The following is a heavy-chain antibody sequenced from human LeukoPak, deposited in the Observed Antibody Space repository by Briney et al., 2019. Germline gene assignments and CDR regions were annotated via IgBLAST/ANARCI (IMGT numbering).Heavy chain of an antibody. Sequence: GGSLRLSCAASGFTFSSYSMNWVRQAPGKGLEWVSSISSSSSYIYYADSVKGRFTISRDNAKDSLYLQMNSLRAEDTAVYYCARDEYSGYVHFDYWGQGTLVTVSS. D-gene: IGHD5-12*01. V-gene: IGHV3-21*01. J-gene: IGHJ4*02. CDR1: GFTFSSYS. CDR2: ISSSSSYI. CDR3: ARDEYSGYVHFDY.